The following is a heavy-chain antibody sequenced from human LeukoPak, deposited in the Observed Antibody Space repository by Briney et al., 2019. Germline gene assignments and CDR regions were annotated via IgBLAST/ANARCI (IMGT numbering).Heavy chain of an antibody. J-gene: IGHJ3*01. CDR3: ARGPRK. CDR1: GGSITIGSW. CDR2: VYYSGSP. V-gene: IGHV4-4*02. Sequence: SETLSLTCAVSGGSITIGSWWTWVRPPPGQGLEWIGEVYYSGSPNYNSSLKSRVTISLDKTKNQFLLNLTSVTAADTAVYYCARGPRKWGQGTMVTVSS.